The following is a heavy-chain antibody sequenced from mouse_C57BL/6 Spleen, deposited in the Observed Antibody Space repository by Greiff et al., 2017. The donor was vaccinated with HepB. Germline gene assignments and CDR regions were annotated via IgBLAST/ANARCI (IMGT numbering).Heavy chain of an antibody. J-gene: IGHJ2*01. CDR3: AREGTTVVARD. CDR2: IHPNSGST. Sequence: QVQLQQPGAELVKPGASVKLSCKASGYTFTSYWMHWVKQRPGQGLEWIGTIHPNSGSTNYNQKFKSKATLTVDKSSSTAYMQLSSLTSEDSAVYYCAREGTTVVARDWGQGTTLTVSS. CDR1: GYTFTSYW. V-gene: IGHV1-64*01. D-gene: IGHD1-1*01.